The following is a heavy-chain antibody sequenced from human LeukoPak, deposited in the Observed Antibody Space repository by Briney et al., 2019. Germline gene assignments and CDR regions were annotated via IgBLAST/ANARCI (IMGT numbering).Heavy chain of an antibody. J-gene: IGHJ5*02. V-gene: IGHV1-69*04. Sequence: SVKVSCKASGGTFSSYTISWVRQAPGQGLEWMGRIIPILGIANYAQKFQGRVTITADKSTSTAYMELSSLRSEDTAVYYCARDLRYSSNWFDPWGQRTLVTVSS. CDR1: GGTFSSYT. CDR2: IIPILGIA. CDR3: ARDLRYSSNWFDP. D-gene: IGHD6-13*01.